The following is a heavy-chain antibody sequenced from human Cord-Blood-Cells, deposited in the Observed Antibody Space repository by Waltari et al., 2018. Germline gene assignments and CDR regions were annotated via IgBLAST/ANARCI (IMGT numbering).Heavy chain of an antibody. J-gene: IGHJ3*02. D-gene: IGHD3-3*01. CDR2: ISGSGGST. CDR3: AKDLTPRYRDGVVIFAFDI. V-gene: IGHV3-23*01. Sequence: EVQLLESGGGLVQPGGSLRLSCAASGFTFSSYAMSWVRQAPGKGLEWVSAISGSGGSTYYADSVKGRFTISRDNSKNTLYLQMNSLRAEDTAVYYCAKDLTPRYRDGVVIFAFDIWGQGTMVTVSS. CDR1: GFTFSSYA.